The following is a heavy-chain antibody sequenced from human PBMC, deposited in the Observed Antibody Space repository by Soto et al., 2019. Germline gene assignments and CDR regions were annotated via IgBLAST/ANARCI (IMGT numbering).Heavy chain of an antibody. CDR1: GFTFSSYW. D-gene: IGHD1-1*01. CDR2: IKQDGSEK. Sequence: ESGGGLVQPGGSLRLSCAASGFTFSSYWMSWVRQAPGKGLEWVANIKQDGSEKYYVDSVKGRFTISRDNAKNSLYLQMNSLRAEDTAVYYCARGSPSLEPLLEPSAFDIWGQGTMVTVSS. V-gene: IGHV3-7*01. CDR3: ARGSPSLEPLLEPSAFDI. J-gene: IGHJ3*02.